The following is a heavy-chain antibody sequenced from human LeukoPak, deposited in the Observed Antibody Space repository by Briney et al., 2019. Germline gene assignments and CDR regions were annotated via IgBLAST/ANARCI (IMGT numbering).Heavy chain of an antibody. Sequence: ASVKVSCKASGYTFTSYYMHWVRQAPGQGLEWMGIINPSGGSTSYAQKFQGRVTMTRDTSTSTVYMELSSLRSDDTAVYYCARDTGYDSSGYYPYYYYYYMDVWGKGTTVTVSS. CDR1: GYTFTSYY. D-gene: IGHD3-22*01. CDR2: INPSGGST. J-gene: IGHJ6*03. V-gene: IGHV1-46*01. CDR3: ARDTGYDSSGYYPYYYYYYMDV.